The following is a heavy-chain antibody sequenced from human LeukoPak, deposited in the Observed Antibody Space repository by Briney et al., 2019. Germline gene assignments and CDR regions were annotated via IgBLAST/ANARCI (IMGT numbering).Heavy chain of an antibody. V-gene: IGHV4-34*01. Sequence: SETLSLTCAVYGGSFSGYYWSWIRQPPGKGLEWIGEINHSGSTNYNPSLKSRVTISVDTSKNQFSLKLSSVTAADTAVYYCARAGYYDSSGYYPTLQYWGQGTLVTVSS. J-gene: IGHJ4*02. CDR2: INHSGST. CDR3: ARAGYYDSSGYYPTLQY. D-gene: IGHD3-22*01. CDR1: GGSFSGYY.